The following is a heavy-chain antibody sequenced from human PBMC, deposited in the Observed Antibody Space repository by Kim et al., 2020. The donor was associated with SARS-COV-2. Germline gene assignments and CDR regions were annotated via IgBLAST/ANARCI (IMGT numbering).Heavy chain of an antibody. CDR1: GGTFSSYA. CDR3: AAVLTTGYGTAAFDI. V-gene: IGHV1-69*13. Sequence: SVKVSCKASGGTFSSYAISWVRQAPGQGLEWMGGIIPIFGTANYAQKFQGRVTITADESTSTAYMELSSLRSEDTAVYYCAAVLTTGYGTAAFDIWGQGTMVTVSS. CDR2: IIPIFGTA. J-gene: IGHJ3*02. D-gene: IGHD4-17*01.